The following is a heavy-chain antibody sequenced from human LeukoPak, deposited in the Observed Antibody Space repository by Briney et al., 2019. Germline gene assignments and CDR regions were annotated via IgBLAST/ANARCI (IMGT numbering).Heavy chain of an antibody. J-gene: IGHJ4*02. CDR2: IFYSGST. Sequence: SETLSLTCIVSGGSISSYYWNWIRQPPGKGLEWIGDIFYSGSTNYNPSLKNRVTISVDTSKNHFSLRLRSVTAADTAVYYCARDPRRRGEHYFDYWGQGTPVTVSS. CDR1: GGSISSYY. D-gene: IGHD3-10*01. CDR3: ARDPRRRGEHYFDY. V-gene: IGHV4-59*01.